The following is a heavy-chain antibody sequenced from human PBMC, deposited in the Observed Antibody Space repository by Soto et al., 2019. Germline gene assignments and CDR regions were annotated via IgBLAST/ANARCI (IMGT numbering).Heavy chain of an antibody. D-gene: IGHD2-15*01. CDR2: VSSYNDNT. CDR1: GYTFSSYA. J-gene: IGHJ3*02. Sequence: ASVKVSCKPSGYTFSSYAISGVRQAPGQGLEWLGWVSSYNDNTNYVQNLQGRVTMTTDTSTRTAYMELRSLRSDDTAVYYCARGTGGNWAAFDIWGQGTMVTVSS. V-gene: IGHV1-18*01. CDR3: ARGTGGNWAAFDI.